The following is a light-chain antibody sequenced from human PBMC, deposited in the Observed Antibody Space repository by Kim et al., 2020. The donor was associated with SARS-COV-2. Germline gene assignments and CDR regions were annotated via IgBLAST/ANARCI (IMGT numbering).Light chain of an antibody. CDR1: QGISQY. CDR3: QQYYSYPIT. V-gene: IGKV1-16*02. J-gene: IGKJ5*01. CDR2: AAS. Sequence: ASVGDTVTINWRASQGISQYLAWFRQKPGKAPESLIYAASSLESGVPSKFSGHGSGTDFTLTITGLQPEDSATYFCQQYYSYPITFGQGTRPELK.